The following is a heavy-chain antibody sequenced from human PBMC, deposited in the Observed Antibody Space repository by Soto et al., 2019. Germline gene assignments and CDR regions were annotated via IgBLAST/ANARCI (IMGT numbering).Heavy chain of an antibody. Sequence: GGSLRLSCAACGFTFSDYYMSWIRQAPGKGLEWVSYISSSGSTIYYADSVKGRFTISRDNAKNSLYLQMNSLRAEDTAVYYCAGDRGVLLWFGDLPKRGGAFDIWGQGTMVTVSS. D-gene: IGHD3-10*01. CDR2: ISSSGSTI. CDR3: AGDRGVLLWFGDLPKRGGAFDI. J-gene: IGHJ3*02. CDR1: GFTFSDYY. V-gene: IGHV3-11*01.